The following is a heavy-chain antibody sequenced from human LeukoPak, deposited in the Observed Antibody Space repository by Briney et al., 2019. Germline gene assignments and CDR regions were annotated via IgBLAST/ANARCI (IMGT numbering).Heavy chain of an antibody. CDR2: IYSGGST. CDR3: ARDLSSGSYSSFDY. Sequence: GGSLRLSCAASGFTVSSNYMSWVRQAPGKGLEWVSVIYSGGSTYYADSVKGRFTISRDNSKNTLYLQMNSLRAEDTAVYYCARDLSSGSYSSFDYWGQRTLVTVSS. CDR1: GFTVSSNY. J-gene: IGHJ4*02. V-gene: IGHV3-66*01. D-gene: IGHD1-26*01.